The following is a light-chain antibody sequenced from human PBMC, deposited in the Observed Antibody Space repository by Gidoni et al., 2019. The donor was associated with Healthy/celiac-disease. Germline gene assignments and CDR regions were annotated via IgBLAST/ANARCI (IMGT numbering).Light chain of an antibody. V-gene: IGLV1-40*01. Sequence: QSVLTQPPSVSGAPGQRVTISCTGSRSNIGAGYDVHWYQQLPGTAPKLLIYGNSNRPSGVPDRFSCSKSGTSASLAITGLQAEDEADYYCQSYDSSLSGPWVFGGGTKLTVL. CDR3: QSYDSSLSGPWV. CDR2: GNS. CDR1: RSNIGAGYD. J-gene: IGLJ3*02.